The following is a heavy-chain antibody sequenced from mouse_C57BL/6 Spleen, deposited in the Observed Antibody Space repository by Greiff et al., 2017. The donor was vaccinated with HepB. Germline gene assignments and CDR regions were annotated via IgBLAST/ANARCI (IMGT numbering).Heavy chain of an antibody. D-gene: IGHD2-4*01. Sequence: VQLQQSGPELVKPGASVKISCKASGYTFTDYYMNWVKQSHGKSLEWIGDINPNNGGTSYNQKFKGKATLTVDKSSSTAYMELRSLTSEDSAVYYCARTITRDYAMDYWGQGTSVTVSS. CDR3: ARTITRDYAMDY. V-gene: IGHV1-26*01. J-gene: IGHJ4*01. CDR1: GYTFTDYY. CDR2: INPNNGGT.